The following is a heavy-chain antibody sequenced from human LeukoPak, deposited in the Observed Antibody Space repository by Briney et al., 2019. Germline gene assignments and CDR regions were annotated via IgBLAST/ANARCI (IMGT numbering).Heavy chain of an antibody. Sequence: PGGSLRLSCAASGFIFSSCAMTWVRQAPGKGLEWLSAINGGGSSTHYADSVKGRFTISRDNSKNTLYLQMNILRAEDTAVYYCAKDLYRSYGSGSYFEYWGQGTLVTVSS. V-gene: IGHV3-23*01. CDR1: GFIFSSCA. CDR2: INGGGSST. CDR3: AKDLYRSYGSGSYFEY. J-gene: IGHJ4*02. D-gene: IGHD3-10*01.